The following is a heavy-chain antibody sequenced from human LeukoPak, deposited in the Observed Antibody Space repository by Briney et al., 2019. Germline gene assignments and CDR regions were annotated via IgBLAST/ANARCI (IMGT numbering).Heavy chain of an antibody. J-gene: IGHJ6*03. CDR3: AREVVVPAATSYYMDV. CDR1: GGSISSYY. CDR2: IYTSGST. V-gene: IGHV4-4*07. Sequence: SETLSLTCTVSGGSISSYYWSWIRQPAGKGLEWIGRIYTSGSTNYNPSLKSRVTMSVDTSKSQFSLKLSSVTAADTAVYYCAREVVVPAATSYYMDVWGKGTTVTVSS. D-gene: IGHD2-2*01.